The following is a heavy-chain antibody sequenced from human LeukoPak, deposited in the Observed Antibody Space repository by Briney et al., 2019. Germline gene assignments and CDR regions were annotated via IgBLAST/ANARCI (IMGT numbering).Heavy chain of an antibody. V-gene: IGHV3-53*01. CDR1: GFTVGSND. CDR3: ARGPRGFDP. J-gene: IGHJ5*02. Sequence: GGSLRLSCEASGFTVGSNDMSWVREAPGKGLEWVSVIYSGGGIDYADSVKGRFTISRDNSNNTLHLQMNSLRVEDTAVYYCARGPRGFDPWGQGTLVTVSS. CDR2: IYSGGGI.